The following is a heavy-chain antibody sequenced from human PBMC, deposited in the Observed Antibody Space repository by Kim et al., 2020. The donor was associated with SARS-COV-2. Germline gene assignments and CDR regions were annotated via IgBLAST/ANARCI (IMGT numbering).Heavy chain of an antibody. V-gene: IGHV4-31*03. CDR1: GGSISGGGYY. Sequence: SETLSLTCTVSGGSISGGGYYWSWIRQHPGKGREWIGYIYCSGSTYYNPSLKSRVTISVDTSKNQFSLKLSSVTAADTAVYYCVTNCGGDCYPAFGYWGQGTPVTVSS. D-gene: IGHD2-21*02. CDR2: IYCSGST. J-gene: IGHJ4*02. CDR3: VTNCGGDCYPAFGY.